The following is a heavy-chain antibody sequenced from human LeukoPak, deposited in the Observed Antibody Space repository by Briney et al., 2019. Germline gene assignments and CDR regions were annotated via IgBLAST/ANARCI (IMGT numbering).Heavy chain of an antibody. CDR3: ATGYYFGSGSYGYLDY. V-gene: IGHV3-74*01. D-gene: IGHD3-10*01. J-gene: IGHJ4*02. CDR1: GFTFRSYW. CDR2: INSDGSST. Sequence: PGGSLRLSCAASGFTFRSYWMHWVRQGPGKGLVWVSRINSDGSSTSYADSVKGRFTISRDDSENTLYLQMDSPRAEDTAVYYCATGYYFGSGSYGYLDYWGQGTLVTVSS.